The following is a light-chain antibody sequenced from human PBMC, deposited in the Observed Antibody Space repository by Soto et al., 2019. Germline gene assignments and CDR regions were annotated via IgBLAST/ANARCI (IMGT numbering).Light chain of an antibody. CDR3: QSYDRSLSGYV. CDR2: ANT. V-gene: IGLV1-40*01. CDR1: SSNIGPTYD. J-gene: IGLJ1*01. Sequence: QSVLKQPPSVSGAPGQRVTISCTGSSSNIGPTYDVHWYQQLPGTAPKLLIYANTNRPLGVPDRFSGSKSGTSASLAITGLQAEDEADYCCQSYDRSLSGYVFGTGTKLTVL.